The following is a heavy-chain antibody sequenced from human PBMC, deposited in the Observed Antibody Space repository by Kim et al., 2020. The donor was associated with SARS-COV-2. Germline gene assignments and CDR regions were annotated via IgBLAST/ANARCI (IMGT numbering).Heavy chain of an antibody. CDR1: GFSFSSYA. D-gene: IGHD6-25*01. Sequence: GGSLRLSCAGSGFSFSSYAMSWVRQAPGKGLEWVSVIRYRGGKIFHADSVKGGFTISRDNSKRTLSGQMNTLRAEDTAVYYCAKCRGMAASGTVLGFDY. J-gene: IGHJ4*01. V-gene: IGHV3-23*01. CDR2: IRYRGGKI. CDR3: AKCRGMAASGTVLGFDY.